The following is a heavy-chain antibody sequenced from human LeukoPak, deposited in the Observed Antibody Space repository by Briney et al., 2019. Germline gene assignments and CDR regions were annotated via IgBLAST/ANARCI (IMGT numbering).Heavy chain of an antibody. CDR3: ARVLVAGSGWFDY. CDR1: GFTFSSNW. CDR2: INSDGRST. Sequence: GGSLRLSCAASGFTFSSNWMHWVRQGPGKGLVCVSRINSDGRSTRYADSVKGRFTISRDNAKNTLYLQMNSLRAQATAGYYCARVLVAGSGWFDYWGQGTLVSVSS. V-gene: IGHV3-74*01. D-gene: IGHD6-19*01. J-gene: IGHJ4*02.